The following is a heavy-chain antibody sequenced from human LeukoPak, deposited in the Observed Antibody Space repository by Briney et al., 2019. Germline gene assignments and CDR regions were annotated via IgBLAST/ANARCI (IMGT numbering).Heavy chain of an antibody. CDR2: ISGSGGST. J-gene: IGHJ3*02. CDR3: AKDIGSKEGVGAFDI. D-gene: IGHD3-3*01. CDR1: GFTFSSYG. V-gene: IGHV3-23*01. Sequence: GGTLRLSCAASGFTFSSYGMSWVRQAPGKGLEWVSAISGSGGSTYYADSVKGRFTISRDNSKDTLYLQMNSLRAEDTALYYCAKDIGSKEGVGAFDIWGQGTMVTVSS.